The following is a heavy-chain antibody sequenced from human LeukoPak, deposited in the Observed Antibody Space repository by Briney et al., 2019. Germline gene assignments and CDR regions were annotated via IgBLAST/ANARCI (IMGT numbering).Heavy chain of an antibody. CDR2: INHSGST. V-gene: IGHV4-34*01. CDR1: GGSFSGYY. D-gene: IGHD3-22*01. J-gene: IGHJ4*02. Sequence: SETLSLTCAVYGGSFSGYYWSWIRQPPGKGLEWIGEINHSGSTNYNPSLKSRVTISVDTSKNQFSLKLSSVTAADTAVYYCARGVISNYDSSGYYSDYWAREPWSPSPQ. CDR3: ARGVISNYDSSGYYSDY.